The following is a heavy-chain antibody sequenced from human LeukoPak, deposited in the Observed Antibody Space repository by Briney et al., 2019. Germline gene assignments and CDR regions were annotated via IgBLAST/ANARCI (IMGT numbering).Heavy chain of an antibody. CDR2: IYYSWST. CDR1: GVSISRYY. Sequence: SETLSLTCTVSGVSISRYYWSWIQQPPRKGLEWIGYIYYSWSTNYNPSLKSRVTISVDTSKNQFSLKLSSVTAADTAVYYCARHRYYYDSSGFDYWGQGTLVTVSS. D-gene: IGHD3-22*01. CDR3: ARHRYYYDSSGFDY. J-gene: IGHJ4*02. V-gene: IGHV4-59*08.